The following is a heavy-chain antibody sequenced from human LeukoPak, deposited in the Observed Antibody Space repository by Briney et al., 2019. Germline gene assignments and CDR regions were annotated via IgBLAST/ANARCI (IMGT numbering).Heavy chain of an antibody. Sequence: PGGSLRLSCAASGFTVSSNYMSWVRQAPGKGLEWVSVIYSGGSTYYADSVKGRFTISRDNSKNTLYLQMNSLRAEDTAVYYCASREPLNYYDSSGYYYSPALDYWGQGTLVTVSS. CDR3: ASREPLNYYDSSGYYYSPALDY. CDR2: IYSGGST. J-gene: IGHJ4*02. CDR1: GFTVSSNY. V-gene: IGHV3-53*01. D-gene: IGHD3-22*01.